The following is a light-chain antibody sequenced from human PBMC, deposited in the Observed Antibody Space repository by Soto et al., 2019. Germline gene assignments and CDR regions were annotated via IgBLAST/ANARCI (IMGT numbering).Light chain of an antibody. CDR2: GAS. J-gene: IGKJ5*01. V-gene: IGKV3-15*01. CDR3: QQYNNWPPIT. CDR1: QNVSSN. Sequence: EIVMTKAPATLSVSPGARATLSCRASQNVSSNLAWYQQKPGQAPRLLIYGASTRATGIPARFSGSGSGTEFALTISSLQSEDFAVYYCQQYNNWPPITFGQGTRLEIK.